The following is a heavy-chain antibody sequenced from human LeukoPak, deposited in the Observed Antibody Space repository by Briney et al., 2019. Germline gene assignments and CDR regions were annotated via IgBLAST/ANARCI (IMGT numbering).Heavy chain of an antibody. Sequence: PSETLSLTCTVSGGSISTYYWNWIRQPPGKGLEWIGYIYYSGSTYYNPSLKSRVTISVDTSKNQFSLKLSSVTAADTAVYYCARVWFEGYYGSGSIIFFDYWGQGTLVTVSS. V-gene: IGHV4-59*12. D-gene: IGHD3-10*01. J-gene: IGHJ4*02. CDR3: ARVWFEGYYGSGSIIFFDY. CDR1: GGSISTYY. CDR2: IYYSGST.